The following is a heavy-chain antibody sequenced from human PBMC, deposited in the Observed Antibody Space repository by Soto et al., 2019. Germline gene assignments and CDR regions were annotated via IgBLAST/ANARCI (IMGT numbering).Heavy chain of an antibody. Sequence: EVQLLESGGGLVQPGGSLRLSCAASGFTFSSFAMTWVRQAPGEGLEWVSSISSSGETTYYSDSVKGRFTISRDISKSMVYLQMTSLRAEDTAVYFCVQDWTGNSCPCMVVWGQGTTVTVSS. CDR1: GFTFSSFA. CDR2: ISSSGETT. V-gene: IGHV3-23*01. CDR3: VQDWTGNSCPCMVV. J-gene: IGHJ6*02. D-gene: IGHD6-13*01.